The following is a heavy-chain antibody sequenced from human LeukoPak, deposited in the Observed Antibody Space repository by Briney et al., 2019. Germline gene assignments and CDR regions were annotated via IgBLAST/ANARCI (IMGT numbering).Heavy chain of an antibody. Sequence: GGSLRLSCAASGFTFSSYTMHWIRQAPGKGLEWVSSISGSNSYIFYADSVKGRFTISRDNAKNSLYLQMNSLRAEDTAVYYCARGGWLVAATSWFDPWGQGTLVTVSS. V-gene: IGHV3-21*01. D-gene: IGHD2-15*01. CDR1: GFTFSSYT. CDR2: ISGSNSYI. J-gene: IGHJ5*02. CDR3: ARGGWLVAATSWFDP.